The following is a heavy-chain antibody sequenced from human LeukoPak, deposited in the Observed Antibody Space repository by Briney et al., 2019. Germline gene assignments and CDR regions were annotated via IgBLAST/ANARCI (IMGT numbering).Heavy chain of an antibody. J-gene: IGHJ4*02. Sequence: GGSLRLSCAASGFSFSDYWMSWVRQAPGKGLEWVASIKQDGSDKLYVDSVKGRFTISRDNAKNSLFLQMNSLRAEDTAVYYCARDVRPDYWGQGTLVTVST. CDR3: ARDVRPDY. CDR2: IKQDGSDK. V-gene: IGHV3-7*04. D-gene: IGHD6-6*01. CDR1: GFSFSDYW.